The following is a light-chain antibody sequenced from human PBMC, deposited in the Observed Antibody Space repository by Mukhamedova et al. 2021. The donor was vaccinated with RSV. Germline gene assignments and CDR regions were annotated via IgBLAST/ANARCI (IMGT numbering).Light chain of an antibody. CDR3: HSYDSRLSGADV. Sequence: GYDVHWYQQLPGTAPKLLIYGNTNRPSVVPDRFSGSKSVTSASLAITGLQAEDEAAYYCHSYDSRLSGADVFVTATNVTVL. J-gene: IGLJ1*01. V-gene: IGLV1-40*01. CDR1: GYD. CDR2: GNT.